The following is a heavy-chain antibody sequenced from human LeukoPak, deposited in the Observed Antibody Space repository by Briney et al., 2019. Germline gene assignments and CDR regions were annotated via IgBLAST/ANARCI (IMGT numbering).Heavy chain of an antibody. CDR1: GGSFSGYY. CDR2: INHSGST. J-gene: IGHJ5*02. CDR3: ARGYSIAAAGPSYNWFDP. D-gene: IGHD6-13*01. V-gene: IGHV4-34*01. Sequence: SETLSLTCAVYGGSFSGYYWSWIRQPPGKGLQWIGEINHSGSTNYNPSLKSRVTISVDTSKNQFPLKLSSVTAADTAVYYCARGYSIAAAGPSYNWFDPWGQGTLVTVSS.